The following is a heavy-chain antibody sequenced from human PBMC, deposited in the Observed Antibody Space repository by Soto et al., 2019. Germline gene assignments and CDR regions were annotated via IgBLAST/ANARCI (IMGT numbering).Heavy chain of an antibody. J-gene: IGHJ4*02. D-gene: IGHD5-12*01. CDR3: ARGNGYKYTGTY. Sequence: GGSLRLSCAASGFTFSTYAMNWVRQAPGKGLEWVSSIRGSGDRAYYAASVRGRFTISRDNPKNMLYLQMHSLSAEDTAVYYCARGNGYKYTGTYWGQGTLVTVSS. CDR2: IRGSGDRA. CDR1: GFTFSTYA. V-gene: IGHV3-23*01.